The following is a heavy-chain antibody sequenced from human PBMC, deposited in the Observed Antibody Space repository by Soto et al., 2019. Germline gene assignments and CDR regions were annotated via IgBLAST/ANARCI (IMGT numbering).Heavy chain of an antibody. CDR2: INAGNGNT. D-gene: IGHD6-6*01. V-gene: IGHV1-3*01. CDR3: ARESLGWGSPSSCLDY. CDR1: GYTFTSYA. J-gene: IGHJ4*02. Sequence: GASVKVSCKASGYTFTSYAMHWVRQAPGQRLEWMGWINAGNGNTKYSQKFQGRVTITRDTSASTAYMELSSLRSEDTAVYYCARESLGWGSPSSCLDYWGQGTLVTVSS.